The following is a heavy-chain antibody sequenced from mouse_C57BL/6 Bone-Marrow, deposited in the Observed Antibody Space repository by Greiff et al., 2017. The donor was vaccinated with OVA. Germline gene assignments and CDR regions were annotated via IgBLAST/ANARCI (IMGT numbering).Heavy chain of an antibody. CDR3: AREGITTVVATRYFGV. CDR1: GYTFTSYT. D-gene: IGHD1-1*01. V-gene: IGHV1-4*01. Sequence: VQLQQSGADLARPGASVKMSCKASGYTFTSYTMHWVKQRPGQGLEWIGYINPSSGYTKYNQKFKDKATLTADKSSSTAYMQLSSLTSEDSAVYYCAREGITTVVATRYFGVWGTGTTVTVSS. J-gene: IGHJ1*03. CDR2: INPSSGYT.